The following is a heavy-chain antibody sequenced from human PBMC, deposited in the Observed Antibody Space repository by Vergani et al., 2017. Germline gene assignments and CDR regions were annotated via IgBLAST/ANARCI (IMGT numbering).Heavy chain of an antibody. Sequence: EVQLLESGGGLVQPGGSLRLSCAASGFTFSSYAMSWVRQAPGKGLEWVSAISGSGGSTYYADSVKGRFTISRDNSKNTLYLQMNSLRAEDTAVYYCAKDRDDSSGYYYGTLDYWGQGTLVTVSS. J-gene: IGHJ4*02. V-gene: IGHV3-23*01. CDR1: GFTFSSYA. D-gene: IGHD3-22*01. CDR3: AKDRDDSSGYYYGTLDY. CDR2: ISGSGGST.